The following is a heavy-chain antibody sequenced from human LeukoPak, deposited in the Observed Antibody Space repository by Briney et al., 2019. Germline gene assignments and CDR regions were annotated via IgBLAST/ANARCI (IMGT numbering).Heavy chain of an antibody. D-gene: IGHD6-6*01. V-gene: IGHV1-69*13. CDR1: GGTFSSYA. J-gene: IGHJ6*02. CDR2: IIPIFGTA. CDR3: ARDLGIAARPYYYYGMDV. Sequence: SVKVSCKASGGTFSSYAISWVRQAPGQGLEWMGGIIPIFGTANYAQKFQGRVTITADESTSTAYMELSSLRSEDTAVYYRARDLGIAARPYYYYGMDVWGQGTTVTVSS.